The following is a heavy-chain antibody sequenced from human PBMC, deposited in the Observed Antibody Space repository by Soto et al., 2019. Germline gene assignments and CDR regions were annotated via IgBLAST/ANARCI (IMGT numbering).Heavy chain of an antibody. CDR3: ARGTGGKRTYYFDY. CDR1: GGSFSGYY. Sequence: SETLSLTCAVYGGSFSGYYWSWIRQPPGKGLEWIGEINHSGSTNYNPSLKSRVTISVDTSKNQFSLKLSSVTAADTAVYYCARGTGGKRTYYFDYWGQGTLVTVSS. J-gene: IGHJ4*02. CDR2: INHSGST. D-gene: IGHD2-15*01. V-gene: IGHV4-34*01.